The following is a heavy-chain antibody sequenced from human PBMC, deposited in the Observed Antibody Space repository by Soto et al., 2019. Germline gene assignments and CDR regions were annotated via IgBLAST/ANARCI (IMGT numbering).Heavy chain of an antibody. CDR3: TYSAPVDYGDYGGPFDY. J-gene: IGHJ4*02. Sequence: EVQLVESGGGLVKPGGSLRLSCAASGFTFSNAWMNWVRQAPGKGLEWVGRIKSKTDGGTTDYAAPVKGRFTISRDDSKNTLYLQMNSLKTEDTAVYYCTYSAPVDYGDYGGPFDYWGQGTLVTVSS. CDR2: IKSKTDGGTT. D-gene: IGHD4-17*01. CDR1: GFTFSNAW. V-gene: IGHV3-15*07.